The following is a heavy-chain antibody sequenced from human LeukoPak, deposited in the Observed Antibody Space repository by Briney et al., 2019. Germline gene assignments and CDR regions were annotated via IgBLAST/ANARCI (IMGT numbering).Heavy chain of an antibody. V-gene: IGHV3-74*01. J-gene: IGHJ6*03. D-gene: IGHD3-3*01. Sequence: GGSLRLSCAAARFTFRNYWMHWVRQAPGKGLVWVSRINPDGSTTSYADSVKGRFTISRDNAKNTLYLHMNGLRAEDTAVYYCAREVDSNFYYYMDVWGKGTTVIISS. CDR2: INPDGSTT. CDR3: AREVDSNFYYYMDV. CDR1: RFTFRNYW.